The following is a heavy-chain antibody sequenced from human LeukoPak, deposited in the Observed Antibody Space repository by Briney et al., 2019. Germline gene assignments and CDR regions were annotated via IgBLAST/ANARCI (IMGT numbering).Heavy chain of an antibody. J-gene: IGHJ4*02. CDR1: VFTSSDYY. CDR2: ISSSSSYT. CDR3: ARDLTGTTPGDY. D-gene: IGHD1-20*01. V-gene: IGHV3-11*06. Sequence: GGSLRLSCAASVFTSSDYYMSWIRQAPGKGLEWVSYISSSSSYTNYADSVKGRFTISRDNAKNSLYLQMNSLRAEDTAVYYCARDLTGTTPGDYWGQGTLVTVSS.